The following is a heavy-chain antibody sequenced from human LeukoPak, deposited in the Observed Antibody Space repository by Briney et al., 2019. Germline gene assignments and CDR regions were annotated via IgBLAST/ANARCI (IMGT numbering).Heavy chain of an antibody. CDR3: AKDRPASHGSGSFGDY. CDR2: ISGSGTGT. D-gene: IGHD3-10*01. CDR1: GFTFSSYG. Sequence: GGSLRLSCAAPGFTFSSYGMSWVRQAPGKGLEWVSAISGSGTGTYYADSVKGRFTISRDNSKSTIYLQMNSLRAEDTAVYYCAKDRPASHGSGSFGDYWGQGTLVTVST. J-gene: IGHJ4*02. V-gene: IGHV3-23*01.